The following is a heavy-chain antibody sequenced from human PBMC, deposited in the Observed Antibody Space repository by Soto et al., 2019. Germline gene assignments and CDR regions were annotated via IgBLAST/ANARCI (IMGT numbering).Heavy chain of an antibody. CDR3: ARVYYYDSSGPLDY. Sequence: PGGSLRLSCAASGFTFSSYAMHWVRQAPGKGLEYVSAISSNGGSTYYANSVKGRFTISRDNSKNTLYLQMGSLRAEDMAVYYCARVYYYDSSGPLDYWGQGT. V-gene: IGHV3-64*01. CDR1: GFTFSSYA. D-gene: IGHD3-22*01. J-gene: IGHJ4*02. CDR2: ISSNGGST.